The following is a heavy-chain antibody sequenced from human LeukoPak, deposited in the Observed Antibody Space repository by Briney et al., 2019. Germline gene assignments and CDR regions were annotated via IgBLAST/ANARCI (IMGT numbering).Heavy chain of an antibody. D-gene: IGHD1-26*01. Sequence: ASVKVSCKASGYTFTGYYMHWVRQAPGQGLEWMGWISAYNGNTNYAQKLQGRVTMTTDTSTSTAYMELRSLRSDDTAVYYCARAPSVGGSYSDFDYWGQGTLVTVSS. CDR2: ISAYNGNT. J-gene: IGHJ4*02. V-gene: IGHV1-18*04. CDR1: GYTFTGYY. CDR3: ARAPSVGGSYSDFDY.